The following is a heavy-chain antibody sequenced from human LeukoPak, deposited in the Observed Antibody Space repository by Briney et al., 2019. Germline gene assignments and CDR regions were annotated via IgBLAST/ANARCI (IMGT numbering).Heavy chain of an antibody. D-gene: IGHD2-2*01. V-gene: IGHV3-30*04. CDR2: ISYDGSTK. Sequence: GGSLRLSCAASGFTFSSYDIHWVRQAPGKGLKWVAVISYDGSTKYYADSVKGRFTISRDNSNNTLYLQMNSLRAEDTAVYYCARDVSSWGQGTLVTVSS. CDR1: GFTFSSYD. J-gene: IGHJ4*02. CDR3: ARDVSS.